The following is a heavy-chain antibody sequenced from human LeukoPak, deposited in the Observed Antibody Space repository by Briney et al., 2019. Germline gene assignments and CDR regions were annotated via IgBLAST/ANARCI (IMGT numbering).Heavy chain of an antibody. J-gene: IGHJ4*02. CDR1: GFTFSSYE. V-gene: IGHV3-48*03. D-gene: IGHD3-10*01. CDR3: ARLLWFGESPDY. Sequence: GGSLRLSCAASGFTFSSYEMNWVRQAPGKGLEWVSYISSSGSTIYYADSVKGRFTISRDNAKNSLYLQMNSLRAEDTAVYYCARLLWFGESPDYWGQGTLVTVSS. CDR2: ISSSGSTI.